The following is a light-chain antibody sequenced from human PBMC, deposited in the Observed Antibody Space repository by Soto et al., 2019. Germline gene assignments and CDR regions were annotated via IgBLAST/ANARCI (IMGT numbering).Light chain of an antibody. CDR2: LAS. CDR3: QQTYVTTWT. V-gene: IGKV1-39*01. CDR1: QSISKY. Sequence: DLQMTQSPSSLSASVGDRITITCRASQSISKYLNWFQHKPGKAPKLLIYLASTLQSGVPSRFSGSGSGAEFTLTISSLQPDDFATYYCQQTYVTTWTFGQGTKVDVK. J-gene: IGKJ1*01.